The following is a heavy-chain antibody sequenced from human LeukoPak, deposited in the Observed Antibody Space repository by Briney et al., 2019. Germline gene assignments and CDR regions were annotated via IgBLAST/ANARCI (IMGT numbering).Heavy chain of an antibody. D-gene: IGHD3-10*01. CDR2: TSPQGGNT. CDR1: GYTSTAHY. V-gene: IGHV1-2*02. J-gene: IGHJ6*02. CDR3: ARESGGLRGVISPAHLDV. Sequence: ASVKVSCTASGYTSTAHYIHWVRQAPGQGLEWMGWTSPQGGNTEVIQKIQGRVTMTRDTSIRTVYMELTRLRSDDTAVYYCARESGGLRGVISPAHLDVWGQGTAVTVSS.